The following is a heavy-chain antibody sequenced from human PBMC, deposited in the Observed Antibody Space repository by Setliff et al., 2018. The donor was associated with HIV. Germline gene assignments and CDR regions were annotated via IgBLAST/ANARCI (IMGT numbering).Heavy chain of an antibody. D-gene: IGHD6-13*01. CDR1: GYNFTTNW. Sequence: GESLKISCKASGYNFTTNWVGWVRQMPGKGLEWMGIIRPADSDTRVSPSFQGHVTISADKSIRSTYLQWSSLKASDTAMYYCARVFSAGWFDSWGQGTLVTVS. CDR3: ARVFSAGWFDS. J-gene: IGHJ5*01. CDR2: IRPADSDT. V-gene: IGHV5-51*01.